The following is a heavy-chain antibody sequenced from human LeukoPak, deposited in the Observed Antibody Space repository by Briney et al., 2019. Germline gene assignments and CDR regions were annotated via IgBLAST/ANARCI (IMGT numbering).Heavy chain of an antibody. J-gene: IGHJ4*02. CDR1: CGFFSCFY. CDR2: IKHSGST. CDR3: ARVSDSGVGRYFAY. D-gene: IGHD3-10*01. V-gene: IGHV4-34*01. Sequence: SETPPLTFPVYCGFFSCFYWSWIRQSPGKGLEWNGEIKHSGSTNYNPSLKSRVTISVDTSKNQFSLKLSSVTAADTAVFYCARVSDSGVGRYFAYWGQGTLVTVSS.